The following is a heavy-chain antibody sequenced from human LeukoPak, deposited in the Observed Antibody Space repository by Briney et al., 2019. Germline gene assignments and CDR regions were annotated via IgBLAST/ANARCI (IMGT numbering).Heavy chain of an antibody. CDR2: FDPEDGET. V-gene: IGHV1-24*01. CDR1: GYTFTDYF. D-gene: IGHD1-26*01. CDR3: ATATHGGSPYFDY. J-gene: IGHJ4*02. Sequence: ASVNVSFKASGYTFTDYFIHWVRQAPGKGLEWMGGFDPEDGETIYAQKFQGRVTMTEDTSTDTAYMELSSLRSEDTAVYYCATATHGGSPYFDYWGQGTLVTVSS.